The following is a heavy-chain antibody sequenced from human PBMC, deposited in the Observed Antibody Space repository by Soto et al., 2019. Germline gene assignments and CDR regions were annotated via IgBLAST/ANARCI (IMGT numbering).Heavy chain of an antibody. V-gene: IGHV1-69*13. CDR3: ASGGQTEYVFDY. CDR1: GGTFSSYA. CDR2: IIPIFGTA. Sequence: ASVKVSCKASGGTFSSYAISWVRQAPGQGLEWMGGIIPIFGTANYAQKFQGRVTITADESTSTAYMELSSLRSEDTAVYYCASGGQTEYVFDYWGQGTLVTVSS. J-gene: IGHJ4*02. D-gene: IGHD1-26*01.